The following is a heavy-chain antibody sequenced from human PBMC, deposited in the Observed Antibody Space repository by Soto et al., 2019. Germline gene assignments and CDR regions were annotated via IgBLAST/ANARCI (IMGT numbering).Heavy chain of an antibody. D-gene: IGHD6-13*01. V-gene: IGHV1-18*01. CDR2: ISAYNGNT. CDR1: GYTFTSYG. Sequence: ASVKVSCKASGYTFTSYGISWVRQAPGQGLEWMGWISAYNGNTNYAQKLQGRVTVTTDTSTSTAYMELRSLRSDDTAVYYCARDPAAGTFAWFDPWGQGTLVTVSS. CDR3: ARDPAAGTFAWFDP. J-gene: IGHJ5*02.